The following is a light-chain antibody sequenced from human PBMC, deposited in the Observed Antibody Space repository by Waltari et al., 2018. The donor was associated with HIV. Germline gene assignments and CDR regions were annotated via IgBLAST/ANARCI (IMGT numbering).Light chain of an antibody. CDR2: EVS. J-gene: IGLJ2*01. CDR3: CAYAGSTTYVI. V-gene: IGLV2-23*02. Sequence: QSALTQPASVSGSPGQSITISCTGTSSDVGGYNLVSWYQQHPGKAPKLMIYEVSKRPSGVSDRFPCCKAGNTGSLTISGLQAEDEAEYYCCAYAGSTTYVIFCGGTKLTVL. CDR1: SSDVGGYNL.